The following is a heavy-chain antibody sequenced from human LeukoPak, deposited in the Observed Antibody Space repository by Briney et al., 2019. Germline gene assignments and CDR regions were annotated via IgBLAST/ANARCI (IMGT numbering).Heavy chain of an antibody. J-gene: IGHJ4*02. Sequence: SETLSLTCTVSGGSISSGSYYWGWIRQPPGKGLEWIASMYYSGTTFYSPSLKSRVTISVDTSKNQLSLKLGSVTAAGTAVYYCARHPPRDGSAFDYWGQGTLVTVSS. V-gene: IGHV4-39*01. CDR1: GGSISSGSYY. CDR2: MYYSGTT. CDR3: ARHPPRDGSAFDY.